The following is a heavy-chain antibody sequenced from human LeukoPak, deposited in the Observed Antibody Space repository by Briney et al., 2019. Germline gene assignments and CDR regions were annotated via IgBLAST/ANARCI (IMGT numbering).Heavy chain of an antibody. CDR1: GGSFSGYY. CDR2: INHSGST. CDR3: ARGMCSGGSCPPGYYFDY. V-gene: IGHV4-34*01. J-gene: IGHJ4*02. D-gene: IGHD2-15*01. Sequence: SETLSLTCAVYGGSFSGYYWSWIRQPPGKGLAWIGEINHSGSTNYNPSLKSRVTISVDTSKNQFSLKLSSVTAADTAVYYCARGMCSGGSCPPGYYFDYWGQGTLITVSS.